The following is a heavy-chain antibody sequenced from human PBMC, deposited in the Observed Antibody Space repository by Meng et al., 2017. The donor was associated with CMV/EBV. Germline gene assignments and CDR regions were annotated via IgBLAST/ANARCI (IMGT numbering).Heavy chain of an antibody. Sequence: LSLTGAASGFTFSSYAMHWVRQAPGKGLEWVAVISYDGSNKYYADSVKGRFTISRDNSKNTLYLQMNSLRAEDTAVYYCARSPYGSGSYYGSYYYYGMDVWGQGTTVTVSS. CDR3: ARSPYGSGSYYGSYYYYGMDV. V-gene: IGHV3-30-3*01. J-gene: IGHJ6*02. CDR1: GFTFSSYA. CDR2: ISYDGSNK. D-gene: IGHD3-10*01.